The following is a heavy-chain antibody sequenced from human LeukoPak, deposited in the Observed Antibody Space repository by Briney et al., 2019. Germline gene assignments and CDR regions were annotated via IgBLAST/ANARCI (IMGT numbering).Heavy chain of an antibody. D-gene: IGHD6-13*01. CDR1: GFKFTNYA. CDR3: ARGASSWEYTTFDV. J-gene: IGHJ3*01. CDR2: IGGSGVTK. Sequence: GGSLRLSCAASGFKFTNYATHWVRQAPGKGLEWVSTIGGSGVTKFYADSVAGRFTISRDNSNNALFLQMNNLRAEDMAIYYCARGASSWEYTTFDVWGQGAIVTVSS. V-gene: IGHV3-23*01.